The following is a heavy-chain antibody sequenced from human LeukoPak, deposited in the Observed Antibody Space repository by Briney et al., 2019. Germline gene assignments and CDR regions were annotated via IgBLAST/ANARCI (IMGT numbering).Heavy chain of an antibody. CDR3: ARADSSSWPGEAFDI. Sequence: GGSLRLSCAASGFTFSSYGMHWVRQAPGKGLEWVATIWSDGSNKYYADSAKGRFTISRDNSKNTLYLQMNSLRAEDTAVYYCARADSSSWPGEAFDIWGQGTMVTVSS. CDR2: IWSDGSNK. D-gene: IGHD6-13*01. CDR1: GFTFSSYG. J-gene: IGHJ3*02. V-gene: IGHV3-33*01.